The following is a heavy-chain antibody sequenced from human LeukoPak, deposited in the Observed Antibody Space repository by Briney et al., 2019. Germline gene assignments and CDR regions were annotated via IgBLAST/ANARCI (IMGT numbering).Heavy chain of an antibody. J-gene: IGHJ6*03. CDR1: EGTFSSYA. V-gene: IGHV1-69*01. CDR3: AVFPRGGSSLYYYYYYMDV. CDR2: IIPIFGTA. Sequence: ASGKVCGKAAEGTFSSYAISWVRQAPGHGLEWMGGIIPIFGTANYAQKFQGRVTITADESTSTAYMELSSLRSEDTAVYYCAVFPRGGSSLYYYYYYMDVWGKGTTVTVSS. D-gene: IGHD1-26*01.